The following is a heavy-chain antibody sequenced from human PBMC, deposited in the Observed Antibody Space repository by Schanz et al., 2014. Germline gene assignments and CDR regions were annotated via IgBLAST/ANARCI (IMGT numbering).Heavy chain of an antibody. CDR3: ARVKGGFDY. CDR1: GFGFSSYS. Sequence: EVQLVESGGGLIQPGGSLRLSCAASGFGFSSYSMNWVRQAPGKGLEWVSYISTTGSTIYYADSVRGRFTISRDNAKNSLYLQMNSLRAEDTAVYYCARVKGGFDYWGQGTLVTVSS. V-gene: IGHV3-48*01. J-gene: IGHJ4*02. CDR2: ISTTGSTI. D-gene: IGHD3-16*01.